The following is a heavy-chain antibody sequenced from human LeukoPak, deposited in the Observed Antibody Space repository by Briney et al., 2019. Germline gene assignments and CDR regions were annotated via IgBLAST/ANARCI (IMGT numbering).Heavy chain of an antibody. J-gene: IGHJ4*02. CDR3: ARGLGSGSYYHY. V-gene: IGHV4-34*01. CDR2: INRGGST. D-gene: IGHD3-10*01. Sequence: PSETLSLTCAVYGGSFSGYYWSWIRQPPGKGLEWIGEINRGGSTNYNPSLESRVTISVDTAKNQLSLKLSSVTAADTAVYYCARGLGSGSYYHYWGRGTLVTVSS. CDR1: GGSFSGYY.